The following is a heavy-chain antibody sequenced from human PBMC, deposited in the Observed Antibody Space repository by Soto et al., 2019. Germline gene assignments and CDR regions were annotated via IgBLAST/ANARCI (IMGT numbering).Heavy chain of an antibody. V-gene: IGHV4-30-2*01. Sequence: SETLSLTCAVSGGSISSGGYSWSWIQQPPGKGLEWIGYIYHSGSTYYNPSLKSRVTISVDRSKNQFSLKLSSVTAADTAVYYCARGGGYCISTSCLGWFDPWGQGTLVTVSS. CDR2: IYHSGST. J-gene: IGHJ5*02. CDR1: GGSISSGGYS. D-gene: IGHD2-2*01. CDR3: ARGGGYCISTSCLGWFDP.